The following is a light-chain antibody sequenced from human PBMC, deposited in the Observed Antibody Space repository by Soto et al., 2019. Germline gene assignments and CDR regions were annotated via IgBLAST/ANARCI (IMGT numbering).Light chain of an antibody. V-gene: IGLV2-14*01. CDR1: SSDVGGYNY. Sequence: SALTQPAAVYGSTGQSITISCTGTSSDVGGYNYVSWYQQHPGKAPKFMIYDVSNRPSGVSTRFSGSKSGNTASLTISGLQAEDEADYYCNSYTTSNTRQIVFGTGTKVTVL. CDR2: DVS. CDR3: NSYTTSNTRQIV. J-gene: IGLJ1*01.